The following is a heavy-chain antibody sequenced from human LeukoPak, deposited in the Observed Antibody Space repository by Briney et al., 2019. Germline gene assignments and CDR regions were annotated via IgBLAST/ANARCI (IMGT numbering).Heavy chain of an antibody. D-gene: IGHD3-3*01. CDR3: ASWAGNTQSDSWSGPFDY. Sequence: GGSLRLSCAVSGLTFSNLKMNWVRQAPGKGLEWGSYISAGGRTTFYADSVTGPFTVSRDTAKNSLYLQMSSLRVEDTAVYYCASWAGNTQSDSWSGPFDYWGQGSLVTVSS. CDR2: ISAGGRTT. J-gene: IGHJ4*02. CDR1: GLTFSNLK. V-gene: IGHV3-48*03.